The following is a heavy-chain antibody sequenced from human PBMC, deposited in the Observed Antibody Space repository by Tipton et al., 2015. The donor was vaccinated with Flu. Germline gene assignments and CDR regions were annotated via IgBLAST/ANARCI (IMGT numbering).Heavy chain of an antibody. CDR3: ARIYGSGSFLLGYYGLDV. Sequence: SLRLSCAASGFIFTTYALHWVRQAPGKGLEWVALVSHDGSKTYYAGSVTGRFHISRDDSKNTVYLQMSSLRAEDTAVYYCARIYGSGSFLLGYYGLDVWGQGTTVIVSS. J-gene: IGHJ6*02. CDR2: VSHDGSKT. CDR1: GFIFTTYA. D-gene: IGHD3-10*01. V-gene: IGHV3-30*04.